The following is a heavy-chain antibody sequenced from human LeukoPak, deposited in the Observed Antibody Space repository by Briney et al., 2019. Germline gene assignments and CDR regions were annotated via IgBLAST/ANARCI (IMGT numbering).Heavy chain of an antibody. CDR2: IYPGDSDT. CDR1: GYSFTSYW. J-gene: IGHJ4*02. V-gene: IGHV5-51*01. D-gene: IGHD3-22*01. CDR3: ARGPYDSSGYPIPFDY. Sequence: GESLKISCKGSGYSFTSYWIGWVRQMPGKGLEWMGIIYPGDSDTRYSPSFQGQVTISADRSISTAYLQWSSLKASDAAMYYCARGPYDSSGYPIPFDYWGQGTLVTVSS.